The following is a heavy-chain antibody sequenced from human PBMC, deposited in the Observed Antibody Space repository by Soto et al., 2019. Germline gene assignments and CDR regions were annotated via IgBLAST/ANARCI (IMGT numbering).Heavy chain of an antibody. CDR2: ISAYNGNT. J-gene: IGHJ4*02. V-gene: IGHV1-18*01. Sequence: AASVKVSCKASGYTFTSYGISWVRQAPGQGLEWMGWISAYNGNTNYAQKLQGRVTMTTDTSTSTAYMELRSLRSDDTAVYYCARIGVLRYFDWLLIDYWGPGTLVTVSS. CDR1: GYTFTSYG. D-gene: IGHD3-9*01. CDR3: ARIGVLRYFDWLLIDY.